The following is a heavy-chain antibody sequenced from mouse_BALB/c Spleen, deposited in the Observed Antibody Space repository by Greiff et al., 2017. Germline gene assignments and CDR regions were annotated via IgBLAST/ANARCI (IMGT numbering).Heavy chain of an antibody. CDR1: GFTFTDYY. V-gene: IGHV7-3*02. CDR3: ARDNTVVGGKGYFEV. J-gene: IGHJ1*01. D-gene: IGHD1-1*01. CDR2: IRNKANGYTT. Sequence: EVQGVESGGGLVQPGGSLRLSCATSGFTFTDYYMSWVRQPPGKALEWLGFIRNKANGYTTEYSASVKGRFTISRDNSQSILYLQMNALRAEDTAIYYCARDNTVVGGKGYFEVWGAGTTVTVSS.